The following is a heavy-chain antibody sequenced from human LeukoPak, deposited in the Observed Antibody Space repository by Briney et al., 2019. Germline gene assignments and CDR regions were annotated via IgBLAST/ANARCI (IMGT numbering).Heavy chain of an antibody. V-gene: IGHV3-66*01. CDR3: ASNFDWLLY. Sequence: GGSLRLSCAASGFTVSSNYMSWVRQAPGKGLEWVSVIYSGGSTYYADSVKGRFTISKDNSKNTLYLPMNSLRAEDTAVYYWASNFDWLLYWGEGTLVTVSS. CDR1: GFTVSSNY. J-gene: IGHJ4*02. CDR2: IYSGGST. D-gene: IGHD3-9*01.